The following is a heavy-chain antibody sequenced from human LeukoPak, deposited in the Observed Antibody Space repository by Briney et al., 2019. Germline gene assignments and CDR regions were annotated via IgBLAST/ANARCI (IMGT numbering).Heavy chain of an antibody. CDR2: IYYSGIT. CDR3: ARMEEGLGQCRSSGCYWLDP. Sequence: KPSETLSLTCSVSGGSISGYYWTWLRQPPGKGLEWIGFIYYSGITNYNPSLKSRVTFSVDTPKNQFSLKLKSVTAADTAVYYCARMEEGLGQCRSSGCYWLDPWGQGTLVTVSS. V-gene: IGHV4-59*01. D-gene: IGHD2-2*01. J-gene: IGHJ5*02. CDR1: GGSISGYY.